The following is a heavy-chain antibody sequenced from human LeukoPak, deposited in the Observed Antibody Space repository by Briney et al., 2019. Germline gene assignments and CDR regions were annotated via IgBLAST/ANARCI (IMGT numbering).Heavy chain of an antibody. D-gene: IGHD1-1*01. CDR2: INPSGGST. V-gene: IGHV1-46*01. J-gene: IGHJ5*02. CDR3: ARERMERGFDP. CDR1: GYTFTSYY. Sequence: GASVKVSCKASGYTFTSYYVHWVRQAPGQGLEWMGIINPSGGSTSYAQKFQGRVTMTRDTSTSTVYMELSSLRSEDTAVYYCARERMERGFDPWGQGTLVTVSS.